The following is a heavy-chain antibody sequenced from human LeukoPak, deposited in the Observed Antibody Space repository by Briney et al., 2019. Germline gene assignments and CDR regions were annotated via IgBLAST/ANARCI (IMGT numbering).Heavy chain of an antibody. J-gene: IGHJ4*02. Sequence: SETLSLTCTVSGGSISSYYWSWIRQPAGKGLEWIGRIYTSGSTNYNPSLKSRVTISPDTSKNQFSLKLSSVTAADTAVYYCARLGYSYGLSDYWGQGTLVTVSS. D-gene: IGHD5-18*01. CDR1: GGSISSYY. CDR2: IYTSGST. V-gene: IGHV4-4*07. CDR3: ARLGYSYGLSDY.